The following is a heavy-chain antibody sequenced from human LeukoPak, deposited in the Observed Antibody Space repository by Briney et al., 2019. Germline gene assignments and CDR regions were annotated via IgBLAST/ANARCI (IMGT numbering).Heavy chain of an antibody. CDR3: AKDWWGDSGPYDY. V-gene: IGHV3-23*01. Sequence: PGGSLRLSCAASGFTFSSYAMSWVRQAPGKGLEWVSAISGSGGSTYYADSVKGRLTISRDNSKNTLYLQMNSLRAEDTAVYYCAKDWWGDSGPYDYWGQGTLVTVSS. CDR1: GFTFSSYA. D-gene: IGHD6-19*01. J-gene: IGHJ4*02. CDR2: ISGSGGST.